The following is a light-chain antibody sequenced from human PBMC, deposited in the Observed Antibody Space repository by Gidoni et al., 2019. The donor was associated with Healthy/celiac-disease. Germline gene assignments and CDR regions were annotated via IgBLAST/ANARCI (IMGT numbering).Light chain of an antibody. V-gene: IGLV3-19*01. Sequence: SSELTQDPAVSVALGQTVRITCQGDSLRRDYASWYQQKPVQAPVLVIYGKNNRPSGIPDRFSGSSSGNTASLTITGAQAEDEADYYCNSRDSSGNPVVFGGGTKLTVL. J-gene: IGLJ2*01. CDR2: GKN. CDR3: NSRDSSGNPVV. CDR1: SLRRDY.